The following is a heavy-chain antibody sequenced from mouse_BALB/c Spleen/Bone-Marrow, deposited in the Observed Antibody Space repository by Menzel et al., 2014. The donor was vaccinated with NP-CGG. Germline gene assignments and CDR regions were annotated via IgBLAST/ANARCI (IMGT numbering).Heavy chain of an antibody. V-gene: IGHV1-84*02. CDR3: ARENYGSSYYFDY. CDR2: IYPGSGNT. D-gene: IGHD1-1*01. Sequence: QVQLQQPGPELVKPGASVKISCKASGYTFTDYYINWVKQKPGQGLEWIGWIYPGSGNTKYNEKFKGKATLTVDTSSSTAYMQLSSLTPEDTAVYFCARENYGSSYYFDYWGQGTTLTVSS. J-gene: IGHJ2*01. CDR1: GYTFTDYY.